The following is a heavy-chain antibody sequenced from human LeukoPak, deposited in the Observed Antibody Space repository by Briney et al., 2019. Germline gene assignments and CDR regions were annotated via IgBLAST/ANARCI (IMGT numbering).Heavy chain of an antibody. CDR1: GGSISSGSYY. CDR3: ARGEQLGDYYYYMDV. J-gene: IGHJ6*03. CDR2: IYTSGST. Sequence: SQTLSLTCTVSGGSISSGSYYWSWIRQPAGKGLEWIGRIYTSGSTNYNPSLKSRVTISVDTSKNQFSLKLSSVTAADTAVYYCARGEQLGDYYYYMDVWGKGTTVTVSS. D-gene: IGHD6-6*01. V-gene: IGHV4-61*02.